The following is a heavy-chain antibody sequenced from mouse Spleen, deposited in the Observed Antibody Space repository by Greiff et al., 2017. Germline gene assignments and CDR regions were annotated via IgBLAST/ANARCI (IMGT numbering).Heavy chain of an antibody. CDR3: ARSPLRGDWYFDV. D-gene: IGHD2-4*01. CDR2: IHPNSGST. V-gene: IGHV1-64*01. CDR1: GYTFTSYW. Sequence: VQLQQPGAELVKPGASVKLSCKASGYTFTSYWMHWVKQRPGQGLEWIGMIHPNSGSTNYNEKFKSKATLTVDKSSSTAYMQLSSLTSEDSAVYYCARSPLRGDWYFDVWGAGTTVTVSS. J-gene: IGHJ1*01.